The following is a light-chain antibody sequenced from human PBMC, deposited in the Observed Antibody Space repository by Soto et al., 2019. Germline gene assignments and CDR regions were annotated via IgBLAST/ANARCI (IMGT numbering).Light chain of an antibody. CDR1: SGSIASNY. J-gene: IGLJ2*01. Sequence: NFMLTQPNSVSESPGKTVTISCTRTSGSIASNYVQWYQQRPGSAPTTVIYEDKQRPSGVPDRFSGSIDSSSNSASLTISGLKTEDEADYYCQSYDSSTVVFGGGTKLTVL. CDR2: EDK. CDR3: QSYDSSTVV. V-gene: IGLV6-57*04.